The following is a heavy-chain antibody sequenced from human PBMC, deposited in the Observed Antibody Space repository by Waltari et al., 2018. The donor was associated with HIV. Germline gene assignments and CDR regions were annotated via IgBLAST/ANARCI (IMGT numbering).Heavy chain of an antibody. CDR1: GYSISSDYY. D-gene: IGHD6-6*01. Sequence: QVQLQESGPGLVKPSETLSLTCAVSGYSISSDYYWGWIRPLPGKGLEWIGSIYHSGRTYYNPSLKSRVTISIDTSKNHFSLKLSSVTAADTAVYYCAKTIKEGIAARPFSFDPWGQGTLVTVSS. J-gene: IGHJ5*02. CDR3: AKTIKEGIAARPFSFDP. CDR2: IYHSGRT. V-gene: IGHV4-38-2*01.